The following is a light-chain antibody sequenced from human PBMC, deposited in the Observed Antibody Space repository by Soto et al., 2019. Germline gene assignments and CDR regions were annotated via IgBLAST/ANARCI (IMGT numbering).Light chain of an antibody. CDR2: GAS. V-gene: IGKV3-20*01. Sequence: EIVLTQSPGTLSLSPGERATLSCRASQSVSNNYLAWYQQKPGQAPSLLIYGASSRATGIPDRFSGSGSGTDFTLTISRLEPEDFAVYYCQQYVTSLITFGQGTRLEIK. CDR1: QSVSNNY. J-gene: IGKJ5*01. CDR3: QQYVTSLIT.